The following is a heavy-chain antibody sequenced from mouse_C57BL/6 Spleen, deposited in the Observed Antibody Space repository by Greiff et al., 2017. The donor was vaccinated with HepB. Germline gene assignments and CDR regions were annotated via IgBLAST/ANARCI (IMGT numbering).Heavy chain of an antibody. V-gene: IGHV1-85*01. CDR2: IYPRDGST. CDR1: GYTFTSYD. J-gene: IGHJ1*03. Sequence: VKLMESGPELVKPGASVKLSCKASGYTFTSYDINWVKQRPGQGLEWIGWIYPRDGSTKYNEKFKGKATLTVDTSSSTAYMELHSLTSEDSAVYFCARLTTVVHWYFDVWGTGTTVTVSS. CDR3: ARLTTVVHWYFDV. D-gene: IGHD1-1*01.